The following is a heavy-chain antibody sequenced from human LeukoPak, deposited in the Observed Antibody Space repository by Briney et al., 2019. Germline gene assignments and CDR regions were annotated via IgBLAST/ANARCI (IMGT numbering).Heavy chain of an antibody. CDR3: ARAQANSRSVFDNWFDP. V-gene: IGHV3-30-3*01. D-gene: IGHD6-13*01. Sequence: GGSLRLSCAASGFTFSSYAMHWVRQAPGKGLEWVAVISYDGSNKYYADSVKGRFTISRDNSKNTLYPQMNSLRAEDTAVYYCARAQANSRSVFDNWFDPWGQGTLVTVSS. J-gene: IGHJ5*02. CDR1: GFTFSSYA. CDR2: ISYDGSNK.